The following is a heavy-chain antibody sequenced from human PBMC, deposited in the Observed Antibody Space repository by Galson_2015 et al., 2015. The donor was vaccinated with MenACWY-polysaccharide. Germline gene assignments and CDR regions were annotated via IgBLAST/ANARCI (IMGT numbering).Heavy chain of an antibody. CDR1: GFTFSSYD. CDR3: ASRSEYYYGSGSYSPIKDY. V-gene: IGHV3-66*02. CDR2: IYSGGST. Sequence: SLRLSCAASGFTFSSYDMHWVRQAPGKGLEWVSVIYSGGSTYYADSVKGRFTISRDNSKNTLYLQMNSLRAEDTAVYYCASRSEYYYGSGSYSPIKDYWGQGTLVTVSS. J-gene: IGHJ4*02. D-gene: IGHD3-10*01.